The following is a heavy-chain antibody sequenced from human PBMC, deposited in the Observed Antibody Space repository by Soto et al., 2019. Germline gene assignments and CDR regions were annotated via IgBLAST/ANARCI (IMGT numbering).Heavy chain of an antibody. V-gene: IGHV4-39*01. CDR3: ARAQLMYYDFWSGFDY. CDR1: GGSISSSSYY. Sequence: PSETLSLTCTVSGGSISSSSYYWGWIRQPPGKGLEWIGCIYYSGSTYYNPSLKSRVTVSVDTSKNQFSLKLSSVTAADTALYYCARAQLMYYDFWSGFDYWGQGTLVTVSS. D-gene: IGHD3-3*01. CDR2: IYYSGST. J-gene: IGHJ4*02.